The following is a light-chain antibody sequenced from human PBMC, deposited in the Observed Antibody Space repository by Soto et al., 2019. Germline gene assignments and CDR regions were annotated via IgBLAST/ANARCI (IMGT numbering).Light chain of an antibody. CDR1: SSDVGGYNY. V-gene: IGLV2-8*01. CDR3: SSYAGSSTLV. J-gene: IGLJ2*01. Sequence: QSVPTQPPSASGSPGQSATISCTGTSSDVGGYNYVSWYQQYPGKAPKLMIYEVSKRPSGVPDRFSGSKSGNTASLTVSGLQAEDEADYYCSSYAGSSTLVFGGGTKVTVL. CDR2: EVS.